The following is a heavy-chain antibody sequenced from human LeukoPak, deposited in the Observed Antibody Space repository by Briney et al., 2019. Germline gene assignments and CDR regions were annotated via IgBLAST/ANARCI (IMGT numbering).Heavy chain of an antibody. CDR3: ARIHRYCSGGACYVLDN. J-gene: IGHJ4*02. CDR2: VYYSGST. CDR1: GGSVSGYY. V-gene: IGHV4-59*02. Sequence: SETLSLTCVVSGGSVSGYYWGWIRQPPGRGLEWIGYVYYSGSTNYNPSFKSRITISVDTSRNQFSLQLSSVTAADTAVFYCARIHRYCSGGACYVLDNWGQGTLVAVSS. D-gene: IGHD2-15*01.